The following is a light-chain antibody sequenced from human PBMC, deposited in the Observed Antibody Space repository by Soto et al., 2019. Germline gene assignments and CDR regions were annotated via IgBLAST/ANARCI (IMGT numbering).Light chain of an antibody. CDR2: EDY. CDR1: TSDIGSYER. J-gene: IGLJ2*01. V-gene: IGLV2-23*02. CDR3: CSYAGSSIFVV. Sequence: QSALTQPASVSGSPAQSITFSCTGTTSDIGSYERVSWYQWHPGKAPKLMIYEDYRRPSGISNRFSGSKSGYTAPLTISGLQAEDEADYYCCSYAGSSIFVVFGGGTKVTVL.